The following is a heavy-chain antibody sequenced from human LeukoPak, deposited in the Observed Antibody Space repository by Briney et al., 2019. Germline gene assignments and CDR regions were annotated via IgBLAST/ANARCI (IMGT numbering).Heavy chain of an antibody. CDR1: GGSISSSRYY. J-gene: IGHJ4*02. Sequence: SETLSLTCTVSGGSISSSRYYGGWIRQPPGKGLEWIGSMYYSGSTYYNPSLKSRVTISVDTSKNQFSLKLSSVTAADTAVYYCARGRSPYYYDSSGYYVDYWGQGTLVTVSS. D-gene: IGHD3-22*01. CDR3: ARGRSPYYYDSSGYYVDY. V-gene: IGHV4-39*01. CDR2: MYYSGST.